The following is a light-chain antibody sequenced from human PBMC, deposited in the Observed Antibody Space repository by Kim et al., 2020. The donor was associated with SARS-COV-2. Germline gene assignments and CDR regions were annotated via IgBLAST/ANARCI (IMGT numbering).Light chain of an antibody. CDR1: HSIGTW. J-gene: IGKJ4*01. CDR3: QQYNRSPGLA. V-gene: IGKV1-5*03. CDR2: EAS. Sequence: DIQMIQSPSTLSVSVGDRATITCRVSHSIGTWLAWYQQKPGKAPRLLIYEASNLDSGVPSRFSGSESGTEFSLTISSLQTDDFATYYCQQYNRSPGLAFGGGTKLEIK.